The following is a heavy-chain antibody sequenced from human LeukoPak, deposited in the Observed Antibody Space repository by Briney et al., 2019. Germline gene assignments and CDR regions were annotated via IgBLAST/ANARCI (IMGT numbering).Heavy chain of an antibody. CDR2: ITGSGGNT. J-gene: IGHJ4*02. D-gene: IGHD3-9*01. CDR3: AKWGDYDVLTGYYVSDY. CDR1: GFTFSNYA. Sequence: GASPRLSYAASGFTFSNYAMSWVRQAPGKGLEWVSAITGSGGNTYYADSVKGRFTISRDNSKNTVFLQMNSLRAEDTAVYYCAKWGDYDVLTGYYVSDYWGQGTLVTVSS. V-gene: IGHV3-23*01.